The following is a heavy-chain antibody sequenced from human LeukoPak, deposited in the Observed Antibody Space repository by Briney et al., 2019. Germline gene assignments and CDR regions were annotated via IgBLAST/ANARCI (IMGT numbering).Heavy chain of an antibody. CDR1: GFTFSTYP. Sequence: GGSLRLSCAASGFTFSTYPMHWVRQAPGKGLEWVAVMSFDGDSEYYSDSVRGRFTISRDNAKNSLYLQMNSLRAEDTAVYYCAGEMATTSLDAFDYWGQGTLVTVSS. CDR3: AGEMATTSLDAFDY. V-gene: IGHV3-30-3*01. CDR2: MSFDGDSE. D-gene: IGHD5-24*01. J-gene: IGHJ4*02.